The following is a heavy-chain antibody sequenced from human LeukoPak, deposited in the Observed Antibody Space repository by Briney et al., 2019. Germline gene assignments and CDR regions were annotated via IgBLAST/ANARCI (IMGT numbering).Heavy chain of an antibody. CDR3: AKDRDSSGWYGDYYFDY. D-gene: IGHD6-19*01. CDR2: ISWDGGST. V-gene: IGHV3-43*01. CDR1: GFTFDDYT. Sequence: GGSLRLSCAASGFTFDDYTMHWVRQAPGKGLEWVSLISWDGGSTYYADSVKGRFTISRDNSKNSLYLQMNGLRTEDTALYYCAKDRDSSGWYGDYYFDYWGQGTLVTVSS. J-gene: IGHJ4*02.